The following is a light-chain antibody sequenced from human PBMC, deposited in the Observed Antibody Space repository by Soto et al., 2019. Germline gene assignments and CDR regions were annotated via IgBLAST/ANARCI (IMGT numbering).Light chain of an antibody. CDR1: QNLNSY. CDR3: QQRRDWPLT. V-gene: IGKV3-11*01. CDR2: DAS. Sequence: EIVLTQSPATLSLSPGERVTLSCRASQNLNSYLAWFQQKPGQAPRLLIYDASNRATGIPARFSGSGSGTDFTLTISSLEPADFAVYYCQQRRDWPLTFGGGTKVEIK. J-gene: IGKJ4*01.